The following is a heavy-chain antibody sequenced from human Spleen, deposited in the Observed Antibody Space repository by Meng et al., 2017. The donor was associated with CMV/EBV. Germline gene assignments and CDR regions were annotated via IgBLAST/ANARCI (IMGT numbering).Heavy chain of an antibody. CDR2: TIPALPKV. Sequence: CKASGQTFSSYTLTWVRQAPGRGLEWMGRTIPALPKVNYAQRFHGRVTITADKSTNTVYMELRSLRYEDTAIYYCARGRISGSLALNYWGQGTLVTVSS. CDR1: GQTFSSYT. CDR3: ARGRISGSLALNY. V-gene: IGHV1-69*02. J-gene: IGHJ4*02. D-gene: IGHD1-20*01.